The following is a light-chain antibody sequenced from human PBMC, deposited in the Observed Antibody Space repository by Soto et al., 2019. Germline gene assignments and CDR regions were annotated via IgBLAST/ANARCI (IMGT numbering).Light chain of an antibody. Sequence: EIVLTQSPGTLPLSPGERATLSCRASHSVSSSYLAWYQQKPGQAPRLLIYGASTRATGIPARFSGSGSGTEFTLTISSLQADDYATFYCQQYHTDWTSGQGTKVDIK. CDR2: GAS. V-gene: IGKV3-15*01. CDR3: QQYHTDWT. CDR1: HSVSSSY. J-gene: IGKJ1*01.